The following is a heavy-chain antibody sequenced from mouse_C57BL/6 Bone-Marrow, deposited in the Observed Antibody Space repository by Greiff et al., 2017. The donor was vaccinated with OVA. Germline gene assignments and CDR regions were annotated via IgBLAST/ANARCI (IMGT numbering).Heavy chain of an antibody. CDR1: GYTFTSYG. CDR3: ARRRGKRMYYYAMDY. J-gene: IGHJ4*01. Sequence: VQLQQSGAELARPGASVKLSCKASGYTFTSYGMSWVKQRTGQGLEWIGEIYPRSGNTYYNEKFKGKATLTADKSSSTAYMELRSLTSEDSAVYVCARRRGKRMYYYAMDYWGQGTSVTVSS. D-gene: IGHD2-1*01. V-gene: IGHV1-81*01. CDR2: IYPRSGNT.